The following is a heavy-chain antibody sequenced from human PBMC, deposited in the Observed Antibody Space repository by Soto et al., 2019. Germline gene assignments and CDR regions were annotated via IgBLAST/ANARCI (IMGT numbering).Heavy chain of an antibody. CDR3: ARGVRPGSNIVVVPAAGGSFDY. D-gene: IGHD2-2*01. CDR2: INHSGST. Sequence: PSETLSLTCAVYGGSFSGYYWSWIRQPPGKGLEWIGEINHSGSTNYNPSLKSRVTISVDTSKNQFSLKLSSVTAADTAVYYCARGVRPGSNIVVVPAAGGSFDYWGQGTLVTVSS. J-gene: IGHJ4*02. V-gene: IGHV4-34*01. CDR1: GGSFSGYY.